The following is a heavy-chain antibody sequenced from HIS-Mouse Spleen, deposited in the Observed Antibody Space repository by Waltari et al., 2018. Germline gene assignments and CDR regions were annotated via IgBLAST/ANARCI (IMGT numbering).Heavy chain of an antibody. D-gene: IGHD6-13*01. J-gene: IGHJ2*01. CDR3: AREIPYSSSWYDWYFDL. Sequence: QLQLQESGPGLVKPSETRSLTCTVAGGPISSSSDYWGWIRRPPGKGLEWIGSIYYSGSTYYNPSLKSRVTISVDTSKNQFSLKLSSVTAADTAVYYCAREIPYSSSWYDWYFDLWGRGTLVTVSS. CDR1: GGPISSSSDY. CDR2: IYYSGST. V-gene: IGHV4-39*07.